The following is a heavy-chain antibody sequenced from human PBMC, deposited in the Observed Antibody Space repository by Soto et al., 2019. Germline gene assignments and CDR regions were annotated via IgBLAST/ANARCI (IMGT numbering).Heavy chain of an antibody. J-gene: IGHJ6*03. CDR3: AKVYYDYIWGSYRYLAYYYMDV. V-gene: IGHV3-23*01. CDR1: GFTFSSYA. D-gene: IGHD3-16*02. CDR2: ISGSGGST. Sequence: EVQLLESGGGLVQPGGSLRLSCAASGFTFSSYAMSWVRQAPGKGLEWVSAISGSGGSTYYADSVKGRFTISRDNSKNKLYLQMTSLRDEDTAVYYCAKVYYDYIWGSYRYLAYYYMDVWGKGTTVTVSS.